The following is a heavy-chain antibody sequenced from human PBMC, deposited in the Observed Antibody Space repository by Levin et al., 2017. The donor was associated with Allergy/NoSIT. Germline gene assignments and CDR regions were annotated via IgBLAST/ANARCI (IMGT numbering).Heavy chain of an antibody. CDR3: ERSRNGDHIFSLRLYYYSMDV. Sequence: GGSLRLSCAASGFTFGDYWMSWVRQAPGKGLEWVANIKEDGSDKYYVDSVKGRFTISRDNAKNSVYLHMNSLRAEDTAHYYCERSRNGDHIFSLRLYYYSMDVWGQGTTVTVSS. CDR2: IKEDGSDK. V-gene: IGHV3-7*01. J-gene: IGHJ6*02. CDR1: GFTFGDYW. D-gene: IGHD4-17*01.